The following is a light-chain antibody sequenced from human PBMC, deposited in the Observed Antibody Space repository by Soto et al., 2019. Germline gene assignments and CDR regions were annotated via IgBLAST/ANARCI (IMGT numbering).Light chain of an antibody. CDR2: AAS. CDR1: QSISNY. CDR3: QQSYSAPRT. J-gene: IGKJ1*01. V-gene: IGKV1-39*01. Sequence: DIQMTQSPSSLSASVGDRVTVTCRASQSISNYLNWYQQKPGKAPKLLIYAASSLQTGVPSRFSGSGSGTDFSFIISSLQPEDFATYYCQQSYSAPRTFGQGTKVEIK.